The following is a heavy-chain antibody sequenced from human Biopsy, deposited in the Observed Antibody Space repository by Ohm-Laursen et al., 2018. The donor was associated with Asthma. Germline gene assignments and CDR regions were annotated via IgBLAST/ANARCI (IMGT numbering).Heavy chain of an antibody. CDR2: ISSGSDYI. Sequence: SLRLSCSASGFSFSYYSMIWVRQAPGTGLEWVAAISSGSDYIFYADSVKGRFTISRDNAKNSLYLQMNSLRDEDTAVYYCARFKRGYSYGYAGVLDYWGQGTLVTVSS. D-gene: IGHD5-18*01. J-gene: IGHJ4*02. V-gene: IGHV3-21*01. CDR1: GFSFSYYS. CDR3: ARFKRGYSYGYAGVLDY.